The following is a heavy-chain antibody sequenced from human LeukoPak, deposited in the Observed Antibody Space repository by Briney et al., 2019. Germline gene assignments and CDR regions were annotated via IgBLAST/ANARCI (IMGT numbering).Heavy chain of an antibody. CDR1: GFTFTTYG. D-gene: IGHD6-13*01. Sequence: PGGSLRLSCAASGFTFTTYGMIWVRQAPGKGLEWVSAISGSGGNTYYADSVKGRFTISRDNSKNTLYLQMNSLRAEDTAVYYCAKPFHSSSKGGIPFDYWGQGTLVTVSS. CDR3: AKPFHSSSKGGIPFDY. J-gene: IGHJ4*02. CDR2: ISGSGGNT. V-gene: IGHV3-23*01.